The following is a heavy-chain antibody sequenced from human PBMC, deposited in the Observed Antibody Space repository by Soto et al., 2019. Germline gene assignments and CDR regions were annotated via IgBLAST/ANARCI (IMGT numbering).Heavy chain of an antibody. Sequence: SETLSLTCTVSGGSISSSSYYWGWIRQPPGKGLEWIGSIYYSGSTYYNPSLKSRVTISVDTSKNQFSLKLSSVAAADTAVYYCARQGQLELQYYYYYGMDVWGQGTTVTVSS. V-gene: IGHV4-39*01. CDR3: ARQGQLELQYYYYYGMDV. D-gene: IGHD1-7*01. CDR1: GGSISSSSYY. J-gene: IGHJ6*02. CDR2: IYYSGST.